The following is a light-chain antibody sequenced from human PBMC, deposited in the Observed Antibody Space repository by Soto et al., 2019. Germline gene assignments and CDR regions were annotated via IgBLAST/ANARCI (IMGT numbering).Light chain of an antibody. CDR1: QSVSSN. CDR3: QQYNSWPPYT. V-gene: IGKV3-15*01. CDR2: GAS. Sequence: EIVMTQSPATLSVSPGERATLSCRASQSVSSNLAWYQQKPGQAPRLLIYGASTRATGIPARFSGSGSGTEFTVTISSLQSEDFAVYYCQQYNSWPPYTFGQGTKLEIK. J-gene: IGKJ2*01.